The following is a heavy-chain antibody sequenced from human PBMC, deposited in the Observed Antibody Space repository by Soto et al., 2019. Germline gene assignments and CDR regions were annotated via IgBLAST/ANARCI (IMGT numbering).Heavy chain of an antibody. D-gene: IGHD5-12*01. CDR3: ARHNSIVDIFSTIYRPFYNYTDF. Sequence: GESLKISCKGSGYSFTSYWIGWVRQMPVKGLEWMGIIYPGDSDTRYSPSFQGQVTISADKSISTAYLQWSSLKASDTAMYYCARHNSIVDIFSTIYRPFYNYTDFWGKGTSVTVSS. J-gene: IGHJ6*03. V-gene: IGHV5-51*01. CDR2: IYPGDSDT. CDR1: GYSFTSYW.